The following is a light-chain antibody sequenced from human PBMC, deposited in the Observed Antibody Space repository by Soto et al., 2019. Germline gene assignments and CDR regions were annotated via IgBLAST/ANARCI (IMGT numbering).Light chain of an antibody. CDR2: AAS. J-gene: IGKJ4*01. CDR1: QGISSY. Sequence: AIRMTQSPSSFSASTGDRVTITCRASQGISSYLAWYQQKPGKAPKLLIYAASTLQSGVPSRFSGSGSGTDFTLTISCLQSKDFATYYCQQYYSYPFTFGGGTKVEIK. V-gene: IGKV1-8*01. CDR3: QQYYSYPFT.